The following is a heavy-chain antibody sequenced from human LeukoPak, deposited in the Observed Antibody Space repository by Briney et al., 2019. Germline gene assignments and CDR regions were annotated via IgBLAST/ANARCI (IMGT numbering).Heavy chain of an antibody. Sequence: GGSLRLSCAASGFTFSSYSMNWVRQAPGKGLEWVASISGSSSEIYYADSVKGRFTISRDNAQNSLHLQMNTLRAEDTAVYYCARVASNIPAARVSFDYWGQGTLVTVSS. J-gene: IGHJ4*02. CDR3: ARVASNIPAARVSFDY. V-gene: IGHV3-21*01. CDR1: GFTFSSYS. CDR2: ISGSSSEI. D-gene: IGHD2-2*01.